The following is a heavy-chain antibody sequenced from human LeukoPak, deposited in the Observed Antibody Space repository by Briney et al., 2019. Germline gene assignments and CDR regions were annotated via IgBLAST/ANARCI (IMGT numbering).Heavy chain of an antibody. Sequence: PGGSLRLSCAASGFTFSNSWMSWVRQAPGKGLVGVANIKQDGSEKYYVDSVKGRFTISRDNAKNSLYLQMNSLRAEDTAVYYCARDLDSYGSYWGQGTLVTVSS. V-gene: IGHV3-7*01. CDR3: ARDLDSYGSY. CDR2: IKQDGSEK. D-gene: IGHD5-18*01. CDR1: GFTFSNSW. J-gene: IGHJ4*02.